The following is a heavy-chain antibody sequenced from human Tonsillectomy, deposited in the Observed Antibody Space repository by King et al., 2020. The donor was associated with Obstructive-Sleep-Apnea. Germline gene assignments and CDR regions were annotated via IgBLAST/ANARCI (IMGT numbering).Heavy chain of an antibody. J-gene: IGHJ4*02. V-gene: IGHV3-48*04. D-gene: IGHD6-19*01. CDR3: AKDDSSGWYSDY. CDR1: VFTFNNYP. CDR2: INSGSDTI. Sequence: VQLVESGGGLVQPGGSLRLSCAASVFTFNNYPMNWVRQAPGKGLEWLSYINSGSDTIYYADSVKGRFTISRDNAKNSLYLQMSSVRAEDTAVYYCAKDDSSGWYSDYWGQGTLVTVSS.